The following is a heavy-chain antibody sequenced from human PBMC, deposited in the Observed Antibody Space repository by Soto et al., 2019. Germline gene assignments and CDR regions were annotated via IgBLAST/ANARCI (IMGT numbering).Heavy chain of an antibody. Sequence: QVQLVQSGAEVKKPGSSVKLSCKASGGTFSSSAISWVRQAPGQGLEWMGGIMPIFRTPDYAQKFQGRVTITADESTSKAYMELSSLRSEDTAVYFCARDKDRQQLGGNYYYSMDVWGQGTTVTVSS. CDR2: IMPIFRTP. V-gene: IGHV1-69*12. CDR1: GGTFSSSA. CDR3: ARDKDRQQLGGNYYYSMDV. D-gene: IGHD3-3*02. J-gene: IGHJ6*02.